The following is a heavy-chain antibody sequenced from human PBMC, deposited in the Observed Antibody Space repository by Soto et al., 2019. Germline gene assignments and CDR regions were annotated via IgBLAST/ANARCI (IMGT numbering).Heavy chain of an antibody. V-gene: IGHV1-18*01. J-gene: IGHJ4*02. Sequence: QVQLVQSGAEVKKPGASVKVSCKASGYTFTSYGISWVRQAPGQGLEWMGWISAYNGNTNYAQKLQGRVTMTTDTSTSTAYMELRSLRSHDTAVYYCARDLPDYDFWSASHWDYWGQGTLVTVSS. CDR3: ARDLPDYDFWSASHWDY. CDR1: GYTFTSYG. D-gene: IGHD3-3*01. CDR2: ISAYNGNT.